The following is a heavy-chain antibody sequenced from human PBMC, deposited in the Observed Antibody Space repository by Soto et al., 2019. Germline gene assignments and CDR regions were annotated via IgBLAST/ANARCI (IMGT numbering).Heavy chain of an antibody. J-gene: IGHJ6*02. V-gene: IGHV3-9*01. CDR2: ISWNSGSI. Sequence: GGSLRLSCAASGFTFDDYAMHWVRQAPGKGLEWVSGISWNSGSIGYADSVKGRFTISRDNAKNSLYLQMNSLRAEDTALYYCAKAPTDYMYGKGMDVWGQGTTVTVYS. D-gene: IGHD4-4*01. CDR1: GFTFDDYA. CDR3: AKAPTDYMYGKGMDV.